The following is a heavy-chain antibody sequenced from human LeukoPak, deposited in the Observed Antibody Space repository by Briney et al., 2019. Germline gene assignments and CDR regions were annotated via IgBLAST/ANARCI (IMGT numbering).Heavy chain of an antibody. Sequence: PGGSLRLSCAASGFTFSSYSMDWVRQAPGKGLEWVSYISSSSSTIYYADSVKGRFTISRDNAKNSLYLQMNSLRAEDTAVYYCARVGTRDIVVVPAAIGYHYYGMDVWGQGTTVTVSS. D-gene: IGHD2-2*01. CDR1: GFTFSSYS. CDR3: ARVGTRDIVVVPAAIGYHYYGMDV. V-gene: IGHV3-48*01. CDR2: ISSSSSTI. J-gene: IGHJ6*02.